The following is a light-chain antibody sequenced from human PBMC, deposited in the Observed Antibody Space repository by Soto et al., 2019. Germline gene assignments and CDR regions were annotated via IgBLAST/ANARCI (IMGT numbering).Light chain of an antibody. J-gene: IGKJ1*01. CDR3: QQSYSAPSA. CDR1: QSISTY. Sequence: DIQMTQSPSSLAASVGARVTITCRASQSISTYLNWYQQKPGKAPKVLILDASRLQSGVASRFSGRGSGTDSTLTISSLQPEDSATYYCQQSYSAPSAFGQGTKV. CDR2: DAS. V-gene: IGKV1-39*01.